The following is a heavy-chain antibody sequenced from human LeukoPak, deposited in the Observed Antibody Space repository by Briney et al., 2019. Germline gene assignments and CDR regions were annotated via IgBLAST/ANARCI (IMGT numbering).Heavy chain of an antibody. CDR2: ITWNSGGI. V-gene: IGHV3-9*01. D-gene: IGHD3-10*01. Sequence: GRSLRLSCAASGFIFDDYAMHWVRQAPGKGLEWVSGITWNSGGIDYADSVKGRFTISRDSSQNTLYLQMNSLTTEDTAVYYCAKSSGYGSYDHFDFWGQGTLVTV. CDR1: GFIFDDYA. J-gene: IGHJ4*02. CDR3: AKSSGYGSYDHFDF.